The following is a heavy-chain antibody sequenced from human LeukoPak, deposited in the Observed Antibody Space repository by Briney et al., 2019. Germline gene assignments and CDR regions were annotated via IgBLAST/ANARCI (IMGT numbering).Heavy chain of an antibody. CDR1: GGSIDSGGFC. V-gene: IGHV4-61*05. J-gene: IGHJ3*02. CDR3: ARPVGYCSTMSCLTHSFDI. Sequence: SETLSLTCAVSGGSIDSGGFCWAWIRQSPGKGLEWIGYTHYSGSTNYNPSLKSRVTISVDTSNNQFSLKLSSVTAADTAIYYCARPVGYCSTMSCLTHSFDIWGQGTMVTVSS. CDR2: THYSGST. D-gene: IGHD2-2*01.